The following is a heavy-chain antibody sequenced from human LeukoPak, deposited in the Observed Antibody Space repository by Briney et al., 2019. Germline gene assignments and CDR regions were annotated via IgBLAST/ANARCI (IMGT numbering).Heavy chain of an antibody. CDR1: GGSFSGYY. V-gene: IGHV4-34*01. J-gene: IGHJ6*04. D-gene: IGHD4-17*01. CDR3: ARARMTTVRKNYGMDV. CDR2: INHSGST. Sequence: SETLSLTCAVYGGSFSGYYWSWIRQPPGRGLEWIGEINHSGSTNYNPSLKSRVTISVDTSKNQFPLKLSSVTAADTAVYYCARARMTTVRKNYGMDVWGKGTTVTVSS.